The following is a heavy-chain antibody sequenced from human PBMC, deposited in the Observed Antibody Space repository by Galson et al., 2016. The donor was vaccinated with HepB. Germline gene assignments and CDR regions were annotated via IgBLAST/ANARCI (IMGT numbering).Heavy chain of an antibody. Sequence: SLRLSCADSGFTFSDYYMSWIRQAPGKGLEWISYISGSGRTIYYPDSMRGRFTGSRDNAKNSLFLQLKSLRAEDTAVYYCARDGCSTTTCYSDYYYYHGLDVWGKGTAVTVSS. CDR3: ARDGCSTTTCYSDYYYYHGLDV. CDR1: GFTFSDYY. D-gene: IGHD2-2*01. J-gene: IGHJ6*04. V-gene: IGHV3-11*01. CDR2: ISGSGRTI.